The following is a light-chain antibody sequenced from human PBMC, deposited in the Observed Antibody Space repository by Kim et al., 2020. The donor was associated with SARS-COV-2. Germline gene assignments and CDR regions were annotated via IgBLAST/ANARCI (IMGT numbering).Light chain of an antibody. CDR2: AAS. CDR3: QQSYSTPHIT. J-gene: IGKJ5*01. CDR1: QSICDY. V-gene: IGKV1-39*01. Sequence: SVGDRVTITCRASQSICDYLNWYQHRPGKAPKLLIHAASSLQSDVPSRFSGSGSGTDFTLTISGLQPEDFTTYFCQQSYSTPHITFGPGTRLEIK.